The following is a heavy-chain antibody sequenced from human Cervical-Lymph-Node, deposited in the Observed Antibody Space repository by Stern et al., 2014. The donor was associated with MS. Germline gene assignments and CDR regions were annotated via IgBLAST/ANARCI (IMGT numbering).Heavy chain of an antibody. D-gene: IGHD1-26*01. J-gene: IGHJ4*02. CDR3: AKGGSGSYLE. CDR1: GFVFRNYA. V-gene: IGHV3-30*18. CDR2: VSFDGRDK. Sequence: VQLLESGGGVVQPGRSLRLSCVASGFVFRNYAAHWVRQPPGKGLERVALVSFDGRDKYYTDSVKGRFTVSRDNSKNTLYLEMNSLRPEDTAVYYCAKGGSGSYLEWGQGSLVTVSS.